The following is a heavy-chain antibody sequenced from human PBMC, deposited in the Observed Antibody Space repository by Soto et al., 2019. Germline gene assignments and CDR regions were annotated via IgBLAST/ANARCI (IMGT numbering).Heavy chain of an antibody. D-gene: IGHD4-17*01. CDR2: IRSKAYGGTT. V-gene: IGHV3-49*03. CDR3: TQTTLYGDYDFVRDY. J-gene: IGHJ4*02. Sequence: EVQLVESGGGLVQPGRSLRLSCTASGFTFGDYAMSWFRQAPGKGLEWVGFIRSKAYGGTTEYAASVKGRFTISRDDSKSIAYLQMNSLKTEDTAVYYCTQTTLYGDYDFVRDYWGQGTLVTVSS. CDR1: GFTFGDYA.